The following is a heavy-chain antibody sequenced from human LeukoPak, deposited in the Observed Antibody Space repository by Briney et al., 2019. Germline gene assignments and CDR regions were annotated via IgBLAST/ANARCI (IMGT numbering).Heavy chain of an antibody. CDR1: GPTFSSYS. CDR2: ISANCGDT. V-gene: IGHV3-23*01. D-gene: IGHD3-22*01. Sequence: SGGSLTLSCVVSGPTFSSYSMSWLRQAPGKGLEWVSYISANCGDTWYPDSVKGGFTISRDNSMNALYLQMNSMSAEDTALYYCARDEYYYDSSGYFFYPTVYDAFDIWGQGTLVTVSS. CDR3: ARDEYYYDSSGYFFYPTVYDAFDI. J-gene: IGHJ3*02.